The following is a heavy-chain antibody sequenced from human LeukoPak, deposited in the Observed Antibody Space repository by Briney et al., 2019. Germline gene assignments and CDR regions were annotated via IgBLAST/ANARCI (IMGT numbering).Heavy chain of an antibody. CDR1: GFTFSSYE. D-gene: IGHD1-26*01. CDR3: ARDGVSGTYYPNWFDP. Sequence: GGSLRLSCAASGFTFSSYEMNWVRQAPGKGLEWVSYISSSGSTIYYADSVKGRFTISRDNAKNSLYLQMNSLRAEDTAVYYCARDGVSGTYYPNWFDPWGQGTLVTVSS. CDR2: ISSSGSTI. V-gene: IGHV3-48*03. J-gene: IGHJ5*02.